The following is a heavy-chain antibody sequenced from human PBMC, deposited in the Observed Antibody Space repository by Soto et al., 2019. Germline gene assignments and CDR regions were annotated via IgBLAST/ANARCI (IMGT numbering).Heavy chain of an antibody. D-gene: IGHD1-20*01. V-gene: IGHV3-13*05. CDR3: AITDRDFYGLDI. J-gene: IGHJ6*04. Sequence: EVQLVESGGGLVQPGGSLRLSCEASGFTFRNYDMHWVRPGTGKGLEWVSGISAAGDPDDADSVEGRFTISRGNAQNAFLLQRNSLRVSATAGYYCAITDRDFYGLDIWGKGTAVSVSS. CDR1: GFTFRNYD. CDR2: ISAAGDP.